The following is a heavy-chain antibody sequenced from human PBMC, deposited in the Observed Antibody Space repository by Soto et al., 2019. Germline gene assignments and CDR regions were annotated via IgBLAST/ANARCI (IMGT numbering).Heavy chain of an antibody. CDR3: ARKRPDILTGSYTLARCFDL. V-gene: IGHV5-51*03. CDR1: GYSFTSYW. D-gene: IGHD3-9*01. J-gene: IGHJ2*01. CDR2: IYPGDSDT. Sequence: EVQLVQSGAEVKKPGESLKISCKGSGYSFTSYWIGWVRQMPGKGLEWMGIIYPGDSDTRYSPSFQGQVTISADKSISTAYLMWGILKVTDTAMYYCARKRPDILTGSYTLARCFDLWGRGTLVTVSS.